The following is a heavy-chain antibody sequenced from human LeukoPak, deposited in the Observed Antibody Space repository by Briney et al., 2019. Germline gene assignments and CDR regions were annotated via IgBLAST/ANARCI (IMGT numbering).Heavy chain of an antibody. CDR1: GGSFSGYY. CDR3: ASKTRDYFDY. V-gene: IGHV4-34*01. CDR2: INHSGST. Sequence: SETLSLTCAVYGGSFSGYYWSWIRQPPGKGLEWIGEINHSGSTNYNPSLKSRVTISVDTSKNQFSLKLSSVTAADTAVYCCASKTRDYFDYWGQGTLVTVSS. J-gene: IGHJ4*02.